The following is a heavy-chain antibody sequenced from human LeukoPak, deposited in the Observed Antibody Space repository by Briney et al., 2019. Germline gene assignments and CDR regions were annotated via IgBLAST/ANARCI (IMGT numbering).Heavy chain of an antibody. CDR2: IYYSGTT. Sequence: SETLSLTCTVSGGSISSHYWSWIRQPPGKGLEWIGYIYYSGTTNFNPSLKSRVPISVATSKNHFSLKLRSVTAADTAVYYCARGVYIAAAQYGYWGQGTLVTVSS. CDR3: ARGVYIAAAQYGY. CDR1: GGSISSHY. J-gene: IGHJ4*02. V-gene: IGHV4-59*11. D-gene: IGHD6-13*01.